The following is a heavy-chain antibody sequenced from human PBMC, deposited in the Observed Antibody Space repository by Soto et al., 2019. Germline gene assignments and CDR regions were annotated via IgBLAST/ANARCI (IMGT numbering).Heavy chain of an antibody. D-gene: IGHD2-2*01. Sequence: GGSLRLSCAASGFTFSSYGMHWVRQAPGKGLEWVAVISYDGSNKYYADSVKGRFTISRDNSKNTLYLQMNSLRAEDTAVYYCAKDIVVVPAASYYYYYGMDVWGQGTTVTVPS. V-gene: IGHV3-30*18. CDR2: ISYDGSNK. J-gene: IGHJ6*02. CDR1: GFTFSSYG. CDR3: AKDIVVVPAASYYYYYGMDV.